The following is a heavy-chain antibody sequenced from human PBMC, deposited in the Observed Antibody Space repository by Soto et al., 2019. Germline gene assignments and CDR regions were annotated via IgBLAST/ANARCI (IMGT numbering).Heavy chain of an antibody. D-gene: IGHD3-9*01. CDR3: AIIPYDILTGYYGMDV. J-gene: IGHJ6*02. CDR2: IYYSGST. Sequence: SETLSLTCTVSGGSIRSSSYYWGWIRQPPVTGLEWIGSIYYSGSTYYNPSLKSRVTISVDTSKNQFSLKLSSVTAADTAVYYCAIIPYDILTGYYGMDVWGQGTTVTVSS. V-gene: IGHV4-39*01. CDR1: GGSIRSSSYY.